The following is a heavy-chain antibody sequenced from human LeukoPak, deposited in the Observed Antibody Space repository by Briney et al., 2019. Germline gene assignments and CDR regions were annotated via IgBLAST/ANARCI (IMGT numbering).Heavy chain of an antibody. CDR1: GGSISSGSYY. J-gene: IGHJ4*02. D-gene: IGHD3-22*01. CDR2: IYTSGST. Sequence: SETLSLTCTVSGGSISSGSYYWSWIRQPAGKGLEWIGRIYTSGSTNYNPSLKSRVTVSLDTSENHFSLKLSSVTAADTAVYYCARVTTGGYYNYWGQGTLVTVSS. CDR3: ARVTTGGYYNY. V-gene: IGHV4-61*02.